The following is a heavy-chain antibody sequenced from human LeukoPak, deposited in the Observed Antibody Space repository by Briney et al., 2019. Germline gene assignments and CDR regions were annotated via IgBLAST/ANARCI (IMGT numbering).Heavy chain of an antibody. Sequence: PGGSLRLSCAASGFIFSKAWMSWVRQAPGKGLEWVGRIKRKSDGGTTDYAAPVRGRFIISRDESQNTVYLQMNSLTTEDTAVYFCATRPSLDYGDYWGAFDVWGQGALVIVSS. D-gene: IGHD4-17*01. V-gene: IGHV3-15*01. CDR2: IKRKSDGGTT. CDR3: ATRPSLDYGDYWGAFDV. J-gene: IGHJ3*01. CDR1: GFIFSKAW.